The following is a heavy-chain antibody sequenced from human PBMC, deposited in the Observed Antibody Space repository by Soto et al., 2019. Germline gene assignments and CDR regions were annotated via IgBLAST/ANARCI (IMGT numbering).Heavy chain of an antibody. V-gene: IGHV3-30-3*01. D-gene: IGHD3-22*01. CDR3: AREGYYDSSGYSAWGN. Sequence: QVQLVESGGGVVQPGRSLRLSCAASGFTFSSYAMHWVRQAPGKGLEWVAVISYDGSNKYYADSVKGRFTISRDNSKNTLYLQMNSLRAEDTAVYYCAREGYYDSSGYSAWGNWGQGTLVTVSS. J-gene: IGHJ4*02. CDR2: ISYDGSNK. CDR1: GFTFSSYA.